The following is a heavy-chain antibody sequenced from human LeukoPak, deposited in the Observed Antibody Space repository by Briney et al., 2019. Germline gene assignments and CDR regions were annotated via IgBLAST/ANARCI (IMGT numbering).Heavy chain of an antibody. D-gene: IGHD3-10*01. V-gene: IGHV1-69*02. CDR1: GGTFSSYT. Sequence: SVKVSCKASGGTFSSYTISWVRQAPGQGLEWMGRIIPILGIANYAQKFQGRVTITADKSTSTAYMELSSLRSEDTAVYYCATNYYGSGRYTYYFDYWGQGTLVTVSS. CDR3: ATNYYGSGRYTYYFDY. J-gene: IGHJ4*02. CDR2: IIPILGIA.